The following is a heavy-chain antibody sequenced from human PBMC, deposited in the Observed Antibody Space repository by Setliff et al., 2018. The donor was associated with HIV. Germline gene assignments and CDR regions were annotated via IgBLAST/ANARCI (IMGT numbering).Heavy chain of an antibody. CDR3: ARRFLKVNMDV. J-gene: IGHJ6*03. CDR2: IIPMFETP. V-gene: IGHV1-69*13. CDR1: GGTFSSYA. Sequence: GASVKVSCKSSGGTFSSYAISWVRQAPGQGLEWMGGIIPMFETPNYAQKIQGRVTITADESTSTAYMELTSLRAEDTAVDYCARRFLKVNMDVWGKGTTVTVSS.